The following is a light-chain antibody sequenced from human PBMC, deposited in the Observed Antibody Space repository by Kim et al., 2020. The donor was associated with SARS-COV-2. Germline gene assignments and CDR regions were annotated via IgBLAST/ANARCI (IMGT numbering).Light chain of an antibody. CDR3: LQDYNYPLT. Sequence: AIQMTQSPSSLSASVGDRVTITCRTSQGIRNDLGWYQQKPGTAPKLLISTASSLQSGVPSRFSGSGSGTDFTLTISSLQPEDFATYYCLQDYNYPLTFGGGTKVEI. J-gene: IGKJ4*01. V-gene: IGKV1-6*01. CDR1: QGIRND. CDR2: TAS.